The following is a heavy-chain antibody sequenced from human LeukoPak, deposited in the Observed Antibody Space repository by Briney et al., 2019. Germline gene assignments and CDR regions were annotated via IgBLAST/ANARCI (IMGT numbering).Heavy chain of an antibody. J-gene: IGHJ6*02. V-gene: IGHV3-53*01. CDR1: GFTVSSNY. Sequence: QTGGSLRLSCAASGFTVSSNYMSWVRQAPGKGLEWVSVIYSGGSTYYADSVKGRFTISRDNSKNTLYLQMNSLRAEDTAVYYCARSPGYSSGWYYYYYYGMDVWGQGTTVTVSS. CDR2: IYSGGST. CDR3: ARSPGYSSGWYYYYYYGMDV. D-gene: IGHD6-19*01.